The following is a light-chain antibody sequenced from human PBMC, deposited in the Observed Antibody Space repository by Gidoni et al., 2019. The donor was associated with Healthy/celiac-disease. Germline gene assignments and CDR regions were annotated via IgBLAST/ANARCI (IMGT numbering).Light chain of an antibody. CDR2: GAS. CDR3: QQYNNWPPIT. J-gene: IGKJ5*01. CDR1: QSVSSN. V-gene: IGKV3-15*01. Sequence: EIVMTQSPATLTVSQGERATLACRASQSVSSNLAWYQQKPGLAPRLLIYGASTRSTGIPARFSGSVSGTEFTLTISSLQSEDFAVYYCQQYNNWPPITFGQGTRLEIK.